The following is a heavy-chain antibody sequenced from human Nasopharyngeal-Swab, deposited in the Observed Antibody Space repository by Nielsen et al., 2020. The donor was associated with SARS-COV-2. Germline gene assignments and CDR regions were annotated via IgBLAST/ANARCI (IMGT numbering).Heavy chain of an antibody. J-gene: IGHJ4*02. V-gene: IGHV3-11*06. D-gene: IGHD1-14*01. Sequence: WIRQPPGKGLEWISYISGKSTYTSYADSVKGRFTISRDNVKKSLYLQMNSLRAVDTAVYYCARETGDYWGQGILVTVSS. CDR3: ARETGDY. CDR2: ISGKSTYT.